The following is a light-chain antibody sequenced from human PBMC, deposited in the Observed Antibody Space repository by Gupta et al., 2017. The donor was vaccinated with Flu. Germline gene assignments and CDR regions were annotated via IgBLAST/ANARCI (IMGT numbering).Light chain of an antibody. CDR3: QQYKTWPPLT. V-gene: IGKV3-15*01. CDR1: QNVGSN. Sequence: EGATLSCRASQNVGSNLAWYQQKPGQAPRLLIFDASARATGIPARFSGSGSGTEFTLTISSLQSEDFAVYYCQQYKTWPPLTFGGGTNVEIK. J-gene: IGKJ4*01. CDR2: DAS.